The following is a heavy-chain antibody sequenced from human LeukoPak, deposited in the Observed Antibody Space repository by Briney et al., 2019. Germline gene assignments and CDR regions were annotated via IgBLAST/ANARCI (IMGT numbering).Heavy chain of an antibody. CDR2: ISDSGGST. Sequence: GGSLRLSCAASGFTFSSYAMSWVRQAPGKGLEWVSAISDSGGSTYYADSVKGRFTISRDNSKNTLYLQMNSLRAEDTAVYYCAKGDYYDSSGYYAYYYYYYMDVWGKGTTVTVSS. V-gene: IGHV3-23*01. CDR1: GFTFSSYA. CDR3: AKGDYYDSSGYYAYYYYYYMDV. D-gene: IGHD3-22*01. J-gene: IGHJ6*03.